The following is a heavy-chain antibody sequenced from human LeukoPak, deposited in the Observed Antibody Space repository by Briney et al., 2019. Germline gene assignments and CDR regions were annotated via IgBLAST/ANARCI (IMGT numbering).Heavy chain of an antibody. V-gene: IGHV3-13*01. CDR1: GLTFSNYD. CDR3: VLGAYWNDDKNAFHI. Sequence: GGSLRLSCAASGLTFSNYDMHWVRQAPGKGLEWVLSIGATGDTYYAGSVKGRFTVSRDNAKKSLYLQMSSLRAGDTAVYFCVLGAYWNDDKNAFHIWGPGTMVTVSS. D-gene: IGHD1-1*01. J-gene: IGHJ3*02. CDR2: IGATGDT.